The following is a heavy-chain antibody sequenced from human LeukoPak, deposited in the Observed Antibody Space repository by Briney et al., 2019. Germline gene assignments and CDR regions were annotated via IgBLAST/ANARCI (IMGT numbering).Heavy chain of an antibody. Sequence: GGSLRLSCAASGFTFSSYGMHWVRQAPGKGLEWVAFIRYDGSNKYYADSVKGRFTISRDNSKNTLYLQMNSLRAEDTAVYYSAKGGSYGLNYFDYWGQGTLVTVSS. CDR2: IRYDGSNK. CDR1: GFTFSSYG. CDR3: AKGGSYGLNYFDY. D-gene: IGHD1-26*01. J-gene: IGHJ4*02. V-gene: IGHV3-30*02.